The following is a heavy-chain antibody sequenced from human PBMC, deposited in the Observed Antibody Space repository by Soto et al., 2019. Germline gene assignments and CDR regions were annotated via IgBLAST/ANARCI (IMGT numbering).Heavy chain of an antibody. CDR3: AREGRSSSSAFDI. Sequence: ASVKVSCKASGGTFSSYTISWVRQAPGQGLEWMGRIIPILGIANYAQKFQGRVTITADKSTSTAYMELSSLRSEDTAVYYCAREGRSSSSAFDIWGQGTMVTVSS. D-gene: IGHD6-6*01. V-gene: IGHV1-69*04. CDR2: IIPILGIA. J-gene: IGHJ3*02. CDR1: GGTFSSYT.